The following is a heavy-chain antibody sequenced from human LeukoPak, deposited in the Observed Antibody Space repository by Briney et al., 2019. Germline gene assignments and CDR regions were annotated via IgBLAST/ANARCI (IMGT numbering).Heavy chain of an antibody. CDR3: ARGQSRRYYDSSGYSN. Sequence: ASVKVSCKASGYTFTSYGISWVRQAPGQGLEWMGWMNPNSGNTGYAQKFQGRVTITRNTSISTAYMELSSLRSEDTAVYYCARGQSRRYYDSSGYSNWGQGTLVTVSS. V-gene: IGHV1-8*03. D-gene: IGHD3-22*01. J-gene: IGHJ4*02. CDR2: MNPNSGNT. CDR1: GYTFTSYG.